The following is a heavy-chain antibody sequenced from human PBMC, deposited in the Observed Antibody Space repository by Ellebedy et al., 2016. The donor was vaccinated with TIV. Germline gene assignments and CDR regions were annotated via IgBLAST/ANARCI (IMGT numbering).Heavy chain of an antibody. J-gene: IGHJ6*04. CDR1: GYSFSNYW. CDR3: ATYGGLDV. D-gene: IGHD2-21*01. CDR2: MYPRDSDI. V-gene: IGHV5-51*01. Sequence: ASVKVSXXASGYSFSNYWIGWVRQMPGKGLEWMGVMYPRDSDIRYSPSFQGHVTISADTSISTAYLQWASLKASDSAMYYCATYGGLDVWGKGTTVTVSS.